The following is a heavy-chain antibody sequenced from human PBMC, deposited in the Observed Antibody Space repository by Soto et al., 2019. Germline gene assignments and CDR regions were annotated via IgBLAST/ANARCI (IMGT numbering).Heavy chain of an antibody. D-gene: IGHD4-4*01. CDR2: ILHDRSAE. Sequence: QVQLVESGGGVVQPGRSLRLSCAASGFTFTSYDMHWVRQAPGKGLEWMALILHDRSAEYYADSVKGRFTISRDNSKNTLYLQMNSLRAEDTAVYYCARSRDGYSFYFYYGMDGWGQGTTVTVSS. CDR1: GFTFTSYD. V-gene: IGHV3-30*03. CDR3: ARSRDGYSFYFYYGMDG. J-gene: IGHJ6*02.